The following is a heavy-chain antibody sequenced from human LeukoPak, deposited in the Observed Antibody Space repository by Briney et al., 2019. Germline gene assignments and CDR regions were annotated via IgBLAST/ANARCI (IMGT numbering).Heavy chain of an antibody. Sequence: SETLSLTCTVSGGSISSYYWSWIRQPPGKGLEWIGYIYYSGSTNYNPSLKSRVTISVDTSKNQFSLKLSSVTAADTAVYYCARVWATDRYCSSTSCYKSVMPGFDPWGQGTLVTVSS. CDR3: ARVWATDRYCSSTSCYKSVMPGFDP. CDR2: IYYSGST. J-gene: IGHJ5*02. CDR1: GGSISSYY. D-gene: IGHD2-2*02. V-gene: IGHV4-59*01.